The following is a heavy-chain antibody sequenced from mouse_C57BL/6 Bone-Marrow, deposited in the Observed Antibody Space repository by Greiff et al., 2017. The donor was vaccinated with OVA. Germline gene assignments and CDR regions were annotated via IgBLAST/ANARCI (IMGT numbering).Heavy chain of an antibody. J-gene: IGHJ3*01. CDR1: GYTFTDYE. D-gene: IGHD2-10*01. CDR2: IDPETGGT. V-gene: IGHV1-15*01. Sequence: QVQLKQSGAELVRPGASVTLSCKASGYTFTDYEMHWVKQTPVHGLEWIGAIDPETGGTAYNQKFKGKAILTADKSSSTAYMELRSLTSEDSAVYYCSRMGLLFFAYWGQGTLVTVSA. CDR3: SRMGLLFFAY.